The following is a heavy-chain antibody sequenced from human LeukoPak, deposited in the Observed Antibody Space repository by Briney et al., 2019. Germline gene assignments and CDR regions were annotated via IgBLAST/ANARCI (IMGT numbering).Heavy chain of an antibody. J-gene: IGHJ5*02. Sequence: SETLSLTCTVSGGSISSYYWSWIRQPPGKGLEWIGYIYYSGSTNYNPSLKSRVTISVDTSKNQFSLKLSSVTAADTAVCYCARGRTIFGVVTGWFDPWGQGTLVTVSS. CDR3: ARGRTIFGVVTGWFDP. V-gene: IGHV4-59*01. D-gene: IGHD3-3*01. CDR1: GGSISSYY. CDR2: IYYSGST.